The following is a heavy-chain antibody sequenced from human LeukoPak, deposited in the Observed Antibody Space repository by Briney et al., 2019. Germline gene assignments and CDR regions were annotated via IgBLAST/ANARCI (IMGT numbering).Heavy chain of an antibody. CDR2: MYYSGST. Sequence: SETLSLTCTVSGGSISNYYWSWIRQPPGKGLEWIGYMYYSGSTNYNPSLKSRVTISVDTSKNQFSLKLSSVTAADTAVYYCASSHPLGSNNDYYTPFDYWGQGTLVTVSS. CDR1: GGSISNYY. D-gene: IGHD3-3*01. J-gene: IGHJ4*02. V-gene: IGHV4-59*01. CDR3: ASSHPLGSNNDYYTPFDY.